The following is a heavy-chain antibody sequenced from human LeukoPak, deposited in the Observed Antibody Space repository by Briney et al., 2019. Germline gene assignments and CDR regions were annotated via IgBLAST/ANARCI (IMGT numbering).Heavy chain of an antibody. CDR3: ARVRVAGSLYYFDY. D-gene: IGHD3-10*01. J-gene: IGHJ4*02. V-gene: IGHV3-11*04. CDR1: GFTFSDYY. Sequence: PGGSLRLSCAASGFTFSDYYMSWIRQAPGKGLEWVSYISSSGSTIYYADSVKGRFTISRDNAKSSLYLQMHSLRDEDTAVYYCARVRVAGSLYYFDYWGQGTLVTVSS. CDR2: ISSSGSTI.